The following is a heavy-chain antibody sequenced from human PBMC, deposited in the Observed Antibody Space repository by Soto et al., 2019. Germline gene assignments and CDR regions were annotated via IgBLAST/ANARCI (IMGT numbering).Heavy chain of an antibody. V-gene: IGHV3-23*01. CDR3: AKGKVAYDNSGLQYFYYFPMDV. CDR2: ISGGGGTT. CDR1: EFTFSSYA. Sequence: GGSLRLSCAASEFTFSSYAMNWVRQAPGKGLEWVSVISGGGGTTYYADSVKGRFRISRDNSKNTLYLQMNSLRVEDTAVYYCAKGKVAYDNSGLQYFYYFPMDVWGQGTTVTVSS. J-gene: IGHJ6*02. D-gene: IGHD3-22*01.